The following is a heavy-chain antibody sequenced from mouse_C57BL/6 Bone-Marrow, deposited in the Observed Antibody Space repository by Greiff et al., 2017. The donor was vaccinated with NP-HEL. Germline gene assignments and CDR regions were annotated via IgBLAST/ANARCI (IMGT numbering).Heavy chain of an antibody. CDR2: IHPNSGST. CDR1: GYTFTSYW. V-gene: IGHV1-64*01. Sequence: QVQLQQPGAELVKPGASVKLSCKASGYTFTSYWMHWVKQRPGQGLEWIGMIHPNSGSTNYNEKFKSKATLTVDKSSSTAYMQLSSLTSDDSAVYYGASRGLFYYYGRGDVWGTGTTVTVSS. D-gene: IGHD1-1*01. J-gene: IGHJ1*03. CDR3: ASRGLFYYYGRGDV.